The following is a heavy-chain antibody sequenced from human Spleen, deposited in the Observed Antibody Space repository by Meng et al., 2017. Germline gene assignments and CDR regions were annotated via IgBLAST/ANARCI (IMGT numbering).Heavy chain of an antibody. D-gene: IGHD6-13*01. J-gene: IGHJ4*02. CDR1: GYTFPDYW. CDR3: AGDEDISAAGKLFGDY. V-gene: IGHV1-2*06. Sequence: QLQLVQAGDRGTKPGASVKCSSTASGYTFPDYWLHWVRRAPGQGLEWMGRINPKSGDTHYAQRFQGRVTMTGDTSISTAYMELSGLRSDDTAMYYCAGDEDISAAGKLFGDYWGQGTLVTVSS. CDR2: INPKSGDT.